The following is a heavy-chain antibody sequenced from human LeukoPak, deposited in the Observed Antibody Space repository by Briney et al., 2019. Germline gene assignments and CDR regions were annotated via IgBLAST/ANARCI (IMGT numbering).Heavy chain of an antibody. V-gene: IGHV3-33*01. Sequence: PGRSLRLSCAASGFTFSSYGMHWVRQAPGKGLEWVAVIWYDGSNKYYADSVKGRFTISRDNSKNTLYLQMNSLRADDTAVYYCSRGLYGSSWYGLDYWGQGTLVTVSS. D-gene: IGHD6-13*01. CDR2: IWYDGSNK. CDR3: SRGLYGSSWYGLDY. CDR1: GFTFSSYG. J-gene: IGHJ4*02.